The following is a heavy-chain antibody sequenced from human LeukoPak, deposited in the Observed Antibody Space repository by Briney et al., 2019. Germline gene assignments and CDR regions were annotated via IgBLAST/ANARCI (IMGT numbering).Heavy chain of an antibody. CDR1: GGSISSGSYY. CDR3: ARGPFLGAFDI. CDR2: IYTSGST. V-gene: IGHV4-61*02. Sequence: SETLSLTCTVSGGSISSGSYYWSWIRQPAGKGLEWIGRIYTSGSTNYNPSLKSRVTISVDTSKNQFSLKLSSVTAADTAVYYCARGPFLGAFDIWGQGTKVTVSS. J-gene: IGHJ3*02. D-gene: IGHD2/OR15-2a*01.